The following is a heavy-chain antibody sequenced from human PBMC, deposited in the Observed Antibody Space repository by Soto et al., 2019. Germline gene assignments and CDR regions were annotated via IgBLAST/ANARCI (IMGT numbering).Heavy chain of an antibody. D-gene: IGHD3-3*01. V-gene: IGHV1-18*01. CDR1: GYIFSNHG. CDR3: AREVWSGYYST. J-gene: IGHJ5*02. CDR2: ISAYNGNT. Sequence: QVQLVQSGAEVRKPGASVRVSCKTSGYIFSNHGISWVRQAPGQGLEWMGWISAYNGNTDYAQRLQGRVTMTTDTSTSTGDMELRSLKSDDTAVYYCAREVWSGYYSTWGQGTLVTVSS.